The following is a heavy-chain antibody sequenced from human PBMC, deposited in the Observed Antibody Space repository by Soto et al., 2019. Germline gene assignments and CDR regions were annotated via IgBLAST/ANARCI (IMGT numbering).Heavy chain of an antibody. D-gene: IGHD2-15*01. J-gene: IGHJ6*02. V-gene: IGHV5-51*01. CDR3: ATSGRQLGYCSGGSCYSTDYYYYGMDV. CDR2: IYPGDSDT. CDR1: GYSFTSYW. Sequence: GESLKISCKGSGYSFTSYWIGWVRQMPGKGLEWMGIIYPGDSDTRYSPSFQGQVTISADKSISTAYLQWSSLKASDTAMYYCATSGRQLGYCSGGSCYSTDYYYYGMDVWGQGTTVTAP.